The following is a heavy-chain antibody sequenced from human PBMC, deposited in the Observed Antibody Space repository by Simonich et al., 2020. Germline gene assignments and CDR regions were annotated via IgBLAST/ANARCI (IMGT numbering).Heavy chain of an antibody. V-gene: IGHV4-34*01. CDR2: IKPREST. Sequence: QVQLQQWGAGLLQPSETLSLTCAVYGGAFSGYYWRWLRQPPGKGLEWWGEIKPRESTNYNPALKSRVTISVDTAKNQFSRKLSSVTAADTAVYYCARGLRVAAASTAFQHWGQGTLVTVSS. CDR3: ARGLRVAAASTAFQH. J-gene: IGHJ1*01. D-gene: IGHD6-13*01. CDR1: GGAFSGYY.